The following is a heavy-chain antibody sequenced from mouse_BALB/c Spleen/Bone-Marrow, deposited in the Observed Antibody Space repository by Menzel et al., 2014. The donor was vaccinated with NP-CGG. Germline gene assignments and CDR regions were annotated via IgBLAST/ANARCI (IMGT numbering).Heavy chain of an antibody. D-gene: IGHD1-2*01. CDR1: GFDFSRYW. CDR3: ARPGYYGYQDV. J-gene: IGHJ1*01. CDR2: INPDSSTI. V-gene: IGHV4-1*02. Sequence: EVQGVESGGGLVQSGGSLKLSCAASGFDFSRYWMTWVRQAPGKGLEWIGEINPDSSTINYTPSLKDKFIISRDNAKNTLYLQMSKVRSEDTALYYCARPGYYGYQDVWGAGTTVTVSS.